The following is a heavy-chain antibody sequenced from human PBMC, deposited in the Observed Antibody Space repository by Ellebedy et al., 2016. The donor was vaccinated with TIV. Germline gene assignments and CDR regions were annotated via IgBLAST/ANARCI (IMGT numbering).Heavy chain of an antibody. CDR2: ISSGGGST. D-gene: IGHD3-9*01. Sequence: GESLKISCAASGFTFSNYAMSWVRQAPGKGLEWVSAISSGGGSTYYADPVKGRLTISRDNSMDTLYLQMNSLGVGDTAVYYCAKLGFDILTGSGGMDVWGQGTTVTVSS. CDR3: AKLGFDILTGSGGMDV. CDR1: GFTFSNYA. J-gene: IGHJ6*02. V-gene: IGHV3-23*01.